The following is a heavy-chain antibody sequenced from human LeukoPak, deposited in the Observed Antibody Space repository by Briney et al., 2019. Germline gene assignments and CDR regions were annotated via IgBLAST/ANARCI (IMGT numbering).Heavy chain of an antibody. Sequence: SQTLSLTCSVSGGPITSGRYYWPWIRQPAGKGLEWIGRLYTNDNTNYDPSLESRVSISVDTSKSQFYLQLTSVTAADTAVYFCVRGVVTDDYYMDVWGKGITVIVSS. CDR2: LYTNDNT. V-gene: IGHV4-61*02. CDR1: GGPITSGRYY. J-gene: IGHJ6*03. CDR3: VRGVVTDDYYMDV. D-gene: IGHD2-21*02.